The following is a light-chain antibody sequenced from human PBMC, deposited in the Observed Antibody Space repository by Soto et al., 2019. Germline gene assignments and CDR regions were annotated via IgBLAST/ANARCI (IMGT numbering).Light chain of an antibody. CDR1: QSVTSTY. J-gene: IGKJ3*01. CDR3: QHYDTSPPGFS. Sequence: EILLTQSPGTLSLSPGERATLSCRASQSVTSTYLAWYQQRPGQAPKLLMYGASTRATGIPDRFSGSGSGTDFTLTISSLEPEDVAVYYCQHYDTSPPGFSFGPGTKLEIK. V-gene: IGKV3-20*01. CDR2: GAS.